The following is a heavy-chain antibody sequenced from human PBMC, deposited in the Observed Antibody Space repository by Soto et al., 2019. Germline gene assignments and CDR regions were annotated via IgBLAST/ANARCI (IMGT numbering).Heavy chain of an antibody. CDR3: ARGGYDASDL. Sequence: GFSVNGSCKTSGYSITSHDINWRRKATGQGLEWMGWLNPNTGDTGYAQKFQGRLSMTRNTSISTAYMELSSLRSEDTAGYYCARGGYDASDLCAQRILVTV. D-gene: IGHD5-12*01. V-gene: IGHV1-8*01. J-gene: IGHJ3*01. CDR2: LNPNTGDT. CDR1: GYSITSHD.